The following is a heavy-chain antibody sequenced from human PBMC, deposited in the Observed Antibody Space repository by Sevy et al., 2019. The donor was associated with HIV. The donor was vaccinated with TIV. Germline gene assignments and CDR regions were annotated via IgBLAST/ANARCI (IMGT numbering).Heavy chain of an antibody. CDR3: AREGCSKPHDY. D-gene: IGHD2-2*01. CDR1: GFTFSKYS. J-gene: IGHJ4*02. CDR2: LSFACGRI. Sequence: HPGGSLRLSCVASGFTFSKYSMSWVRQTPGKGLEWVSTLSFACGRINYADSVKGRFTMSRDDSRNTFYLQMDSLRAEDTAIYYCAREGCSKPHDYWGQGTLVTVSS. V-gene: IGHV3-23*01.